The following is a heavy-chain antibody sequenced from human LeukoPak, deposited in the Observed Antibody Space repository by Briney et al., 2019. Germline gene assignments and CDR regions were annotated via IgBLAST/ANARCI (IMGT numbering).Heavy chain of an antibody. V-gene: IGHV4-34*01. CDR2: INHSGST. Sequence: SETLSLTCAVYGGSFSGYYWSWIRQPPGKGLEWIGEINHSGSTNYNPSLKSRVTMSVDTSKNQFSLKLSSVTAADTAVYYCAVGGYVGDYYYYMDVWGKGTTVTVSS. CDR3: AVGGYVGDYYYYMDV. CDR1: GGSFSGYY. J-gene: IGHJ6*03. D-gene: IGHD5-12*01.